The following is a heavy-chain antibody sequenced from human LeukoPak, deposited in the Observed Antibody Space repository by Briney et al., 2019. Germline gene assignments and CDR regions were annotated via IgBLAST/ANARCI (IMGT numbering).Heavy chain of an antibody. Sequence: SVKVSCKASGGTFSSYAISWVRQAPRQGLEWMGRIIPILGIADYAQKFQGRVTMTTDTSTSTAYMELRSLRSDDTAVYYCARGSVGRVPAANDYWGQGTLVTVSS. J-gene: IGHJ4*02. V-gene: IGHV1-69*04. CDR3: ARGSVGRVPAANDY. CDR2: IIPILGIA. CDR1: GGTFSSYA. D-gene: IGHD2-2*01.